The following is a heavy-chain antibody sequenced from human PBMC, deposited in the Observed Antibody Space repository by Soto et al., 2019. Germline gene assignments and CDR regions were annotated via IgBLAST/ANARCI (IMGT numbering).Heavy chain of an antibody. CDR1: EFTFSNYA. V-gene: IGHV3-23*01. J-gene: IGHJ4*02. CDR2: ISYGGGTT. D-gene: IGHD3-22*01. Sequence: SLRLSCAASEFTFSNYAMSRVRQAPGKVLEWVSAISYGGGTTYYADSVKGRFTISRDNSKNTLYLQMNSLRAEDTAVYYCAKNPGYYYDSTGYHFDYWGQGALVTVSS. CDR3: AKNPGYYYDSTGYHFDY.